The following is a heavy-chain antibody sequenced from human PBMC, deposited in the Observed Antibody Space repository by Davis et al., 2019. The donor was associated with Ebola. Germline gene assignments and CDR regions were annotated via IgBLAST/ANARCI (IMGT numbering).Heavy chain of an antibody. CDR2: IKQDGSEK. V-gene: IGHV3-7*03. J-gene: IGHJ4*02. D-gene: IGHD3-10*01. Sequence: PGGSLRLSCAVSGFTFSNYWMSWVRQAPGKGLDWVANIKQDGSEKYYVDPVKGRFTIPRDISKNTLYLQMNSLRAEDTAVYYCAKTQSGRPLWFGGGGHYYFDYWGQGTLVTVSS. CDR3: AKTQSGRPLWFGGGGHYYFDY. CDR1: GFTFSNYW.